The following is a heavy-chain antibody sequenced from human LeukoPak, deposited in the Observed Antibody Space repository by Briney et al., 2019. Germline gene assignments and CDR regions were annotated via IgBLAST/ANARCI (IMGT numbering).Heavy chain of an antibody. CDR3: ARVDFTGGDGYGMDV. J-gene: IGHJ6*02. D-gene: IGHD2-21*02. Sequence: SETLSLTCTVSGGSISSYYWSWIRQPPGKGLEWIGYIYYSGSTNYNTSLKSRVTISVDTSKNQFSLKLSSVTAADTAVYYCARVDFTGGDGYGMDVWGQGTTVTVSS. V-gene: IGHV4-59*08. CDR2: IYYSGST. CDR1: GGSISSYY.